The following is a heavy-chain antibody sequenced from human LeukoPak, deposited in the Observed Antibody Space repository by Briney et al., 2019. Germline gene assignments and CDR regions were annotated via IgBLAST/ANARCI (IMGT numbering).Heavy chain of an antibody. CDR2: IKQDGSEK. CDR1: GFTFSSYW. J-gene: IGHJ5*02. CDR3: AREEMGGTTRSGALT. V-gene: IGHV3-7*01. Sequence: HWGVLRLSCTASGFTFSSYWMSWVRQAPGKGLEWVANIKQDGSEKYYVDSVKGRFTISRDNAKNSLYLRMNSLRAEDTAVYYCAREEMGGTTRSGALTWGQGTLVTVSS. D-gene: IGHD1-14*01.